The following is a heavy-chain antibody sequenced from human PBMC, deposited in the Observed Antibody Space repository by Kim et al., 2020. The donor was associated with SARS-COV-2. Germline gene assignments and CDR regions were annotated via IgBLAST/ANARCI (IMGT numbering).Heavy chain of an antibody. CDR2: IYYSGNT. D-gene: IGHD5-18*01. CDR1: GGSISGYH. V-gene: IGHV4-59*01. Sequence: SETLSLTCTVSGGSISGYHWSWIRQSPGKGLEWIGYIYYSGNTDYNPSLKSRVTISIDTSKNQFSLNLTSVTAADTAVYYCAGSPMLGYSYGLDYWGQGTLVIVSS. J-gene: IGHJ4*02. CDR3: AGSPMLGYSYGLDY.